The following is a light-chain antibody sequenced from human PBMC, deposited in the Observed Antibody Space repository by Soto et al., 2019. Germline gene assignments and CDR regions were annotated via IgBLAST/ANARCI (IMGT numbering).Light chain of an antibody. J-gene: IGKJ5*01. CDR1: QSIRSW. V-gene: IGKV1-5*01. CDR3: LQYNSYPLT. CDR2: DAS. Sequence: DLQMTQSPSTLSASIGDRVTITCRASQSIRSWLAWYQQKPGKAPKLLIYDASTLESGVPSRFSGSGSGTEFTLTISSLQPEDFATYYCLQYNSYPLTFGQGTRLEI.